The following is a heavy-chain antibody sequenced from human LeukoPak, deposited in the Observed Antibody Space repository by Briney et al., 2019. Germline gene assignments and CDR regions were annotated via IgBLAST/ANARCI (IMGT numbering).Heavy chain of an antibody. Sequence: GGSLRLSCAASGFTFSSYGMHWVRQAPGKGLEWVAVISYDGSNKYYVDSVKGRFTISRDNSKNTLYLQMNSLRAEDTAVYYCAKLPRFHDSSGYILDWGQGTLVTVSS. J-gene: IGHJ4*02. CDR3: AKLPRFHDSSGYILD. CDR1: GFTFSSYG. CDR2: ISYDGSNK. D-gene: IGHD3-22*01. V-gene: IGHV3-30*18.